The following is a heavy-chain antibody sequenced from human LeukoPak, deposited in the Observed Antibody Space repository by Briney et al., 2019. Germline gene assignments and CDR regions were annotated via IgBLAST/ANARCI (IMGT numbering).Heavy chain of an antibody. V-gene: IGHV5-10-1*01. CDR2: IDPSDSYT. Sequence: GESLKISCLVSGYNFSSSWISWVRQLPGKGLEWMGRIDPSDSYTNYRPSFHGHVTIPVDKSISTAYLQWSSLKASDTAIYYCARRAFYYGSGSYSPSYSPLPNAFDFWGQGTMVTVSS. CDR1: GYNFSSSW. J-gene: IGHJ3*01. CDR3: ARRAFYYGSGSYSPSYSPLPNAFDF. D-gene: IGHD3-10*01.